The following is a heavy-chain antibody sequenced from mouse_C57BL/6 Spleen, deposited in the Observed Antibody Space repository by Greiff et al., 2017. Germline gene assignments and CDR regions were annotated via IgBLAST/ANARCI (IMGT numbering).Heavy chain of an antibody. V-gene: IGHV1-15*01. CDR2: IDPETGGT. CDR1: GYTFTDYE. Sequence: VQLQQSGAELVRPGASVTLSCKASGYTFTDYEMHWVKQTPVHGLEWIGAIDPETGGTAYNQKFKGKAILTADKSSSTAYMERRSLTSEDSAVYYCTRDWLGRDYWGQGTTLTVSS. D-gene: IGHD4-1*01. J-gene: IGHJ2*01. CDR3: TRDWLGRDY.